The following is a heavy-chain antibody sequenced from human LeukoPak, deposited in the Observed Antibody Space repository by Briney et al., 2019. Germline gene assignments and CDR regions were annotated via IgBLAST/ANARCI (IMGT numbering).Heavy chain of an antibody. CDR1: GGSISSYY. J-gene: IGHJ4*02. D-gene: IGHD3-22*01. Sequence: SETLSLTCTVSGGSISSYYWSWIRQPPGKGLEWIGYIYYSGSTNYNPSLKSLVTISVDTSKNQFSLKLSSVTAADTAVYYCARSPSDYYDSSGYYPFDYWGQGTLVTVSS. CDR3: ARSPSDYYDSSGYYPFDY. V-gene: IGHV4-59*01. CDR2: IYYSGST.